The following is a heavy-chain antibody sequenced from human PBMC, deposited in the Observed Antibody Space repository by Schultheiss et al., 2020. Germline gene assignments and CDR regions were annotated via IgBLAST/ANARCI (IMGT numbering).Heavy chain of an antibody. Sequence: GGSLRLSCAASGFTFSSYGMHWVRQAPGKGLEWVAVIWYDGSNKYYADSVKGRFTISRDNSKNTLYLQMNSLRAEDTAVYYCARALVPYYYYYYMDVWGKGTTVTVSS. CDR2: IWYDGSNK. CDR3: ARALVPYYYYYYMDV. V-gene: IGHV3-33*08. J-gene: IGHJ6*03. CDR1: GFTFSSYG. D-gene: IGHD3-10*01.